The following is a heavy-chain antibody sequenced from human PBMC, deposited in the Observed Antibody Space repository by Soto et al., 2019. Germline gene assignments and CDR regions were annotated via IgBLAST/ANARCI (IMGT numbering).Heavy chain of an antibody. CDR3: AKDLVVLWFDP. D-gene: IGHD3-22*01. CDR2: ISGSGGST. CDR1: AFTFISYA. J-gene: IGHJ5*02. Sequence: GGSLRLSCAASAFTFISYAMSWVRQAPGKGPEWVSAISGSGGSTYYADSVKGRFTISRDNSKNTLYLQMNSLRAEDTAVYYCAKDLVVLWFDPWGQGTLVTVSS. V-gene: IGHV3-23*01.